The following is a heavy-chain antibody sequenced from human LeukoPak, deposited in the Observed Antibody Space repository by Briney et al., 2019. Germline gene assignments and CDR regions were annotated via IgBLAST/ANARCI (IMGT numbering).Heavy chain of an antibody. Sequence: GSLRLSCAASGFTFSSYSMNWVRQAPGKGLEWVSSISSSSSYIYYADSVKGRFTISRDNAKNSLYLQMNSLRAEDTAVYYCARGHLEWLPLSLFDYWGQGTLVTVSS. CDR1: GFTFSSYS. CDR3: ARGHLEWLPLSLFDY. V-gene: IGHV3-21*01. CDR2: ISSSSSYI. D-gene: IGHD3-3*01. J-gene: IGHJ4*02.